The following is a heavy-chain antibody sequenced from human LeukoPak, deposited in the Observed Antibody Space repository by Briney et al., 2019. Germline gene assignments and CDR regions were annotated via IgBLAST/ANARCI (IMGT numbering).Heavy chain of an antibody. CDR2: IYDNGNT. V-gene: IGHV4-59*01. D-gene: IGHD5-18*01. CDR1: GGPLSAYY. J-gene: IGHJ4*02. Sequence: SETLSLTCTVSGGPLSAYYWTWIRQPPGKGLEWIGYIYDNGNTNYNPSLKSRVTISVDTSKNQFSLKLSSVTAADTAVYYCAREEGAGYSYGSSFDYWGQGTLVTVSS. CDR3: AREEGAGYSYGSSFDY.